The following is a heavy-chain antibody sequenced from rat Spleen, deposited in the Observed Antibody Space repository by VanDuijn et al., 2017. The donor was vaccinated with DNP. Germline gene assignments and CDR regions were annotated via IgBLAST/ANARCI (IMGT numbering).Heavy chain of an antibody. V-gene: IGHV2-1*01. CDR2: MWSGGST. Sequence: QVQLKESGPGLVQPSQTLSLTCTVSGFSLTTNSVHWVRQPPGKGLEWVGAMWSGGSTDYNSVLKSRLSISRDTSKSQVFLEMNSLQTEDTAFYLCTGVDSYPGLPFEYWGQGVMVTVSS. CDR3: TGVDSYPGLPFEY. J-gene: IGHJ2*01. CDR1: GFSLTTNS. D-gene: IGHD1-4*01.